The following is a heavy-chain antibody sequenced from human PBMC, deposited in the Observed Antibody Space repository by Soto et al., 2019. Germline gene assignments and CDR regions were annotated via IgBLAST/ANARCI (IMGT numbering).Heavy chain of an antibody. V-gene: IGHV3-23*01. CDR2: ISGSGDST. J-gene: IGHJ4*02. D-gene: IGHD4-17*01. CDR3: ARDRYGDPLWGQDDFDY. Sequence: EAQLLESGGGLVQPGGSLRPSCAASGFTFSNYAMSWVRQAPGKGLEWVSAISGSGDSTYYADSVKGRFTISRDNSKNTLYLQMNSLRAEDTAVYYCARDRYGDPLWGQDDFDYWGQGTLVTVSS. CDR1: GFTFSNYA.